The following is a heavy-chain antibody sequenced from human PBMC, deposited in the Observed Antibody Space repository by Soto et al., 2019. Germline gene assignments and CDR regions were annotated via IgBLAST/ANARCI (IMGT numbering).Heavy chain of an antibody. CDR2: ISAYNGNT. Sequence: ASVKVSCKASGYTFTNYGISWVRQAPGQGLEWKGWISAYNGNTNHAQKLQGRVTMTTDTSTSTAYMELRSLRSDDTAVYYFARGVGSGSYYNQYNWFDPWGQGTLVTVSS. CDR3: ARGVGSGSYYNQYNWFDP. D-gene: IGHD3-10*01. V-gene: IGHV1-18*01. J-gene: IGHJ5*02. CDR1: GYTFTNYG.